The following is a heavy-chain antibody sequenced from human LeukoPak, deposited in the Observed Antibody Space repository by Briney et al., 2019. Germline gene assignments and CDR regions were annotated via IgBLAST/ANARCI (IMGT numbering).Heavy chain of an antibody. CDR2: IIPIFGPA. V-gene: IGHV1-69*01. Sequence: AASVKVSCKASGGTFSSYAISWVRQAPGQGLEWMGGIIPIFGPANYAQKFQGRVTIHADESTRTAYMELSSLRYEDTAVYYCARGEHGYGNYYYYMDVWGKGTTVTVSS. CDR1: GGTFSSYA. J-gene: IGHJ6*03. D-gene: IGHD5-12*01. CDR3: ARGEHGYGNYYYYMDV.